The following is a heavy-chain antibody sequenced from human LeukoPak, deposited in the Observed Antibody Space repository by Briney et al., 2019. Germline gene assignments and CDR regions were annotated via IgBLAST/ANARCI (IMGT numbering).Heavy chain of an antibody. J-gene: IGHJ3*02. V-gene: IGHV3-20*04. CDR3: ARVRVVGAMVDAFDI. CDR1: GFTFDDYG. Sequence: GGSLRLSCAASGFTFDDYGMSWVRQAPGKGLDWVSGINWNGGSTGYADSVKGRFTISRDNAKNSLYLQMNSLRAEDTALYYCARVRVVGAMVDAFDIWGQGTMVTVSS. D-gene: IGHD1-26*01. CDR2: INWNGGST.